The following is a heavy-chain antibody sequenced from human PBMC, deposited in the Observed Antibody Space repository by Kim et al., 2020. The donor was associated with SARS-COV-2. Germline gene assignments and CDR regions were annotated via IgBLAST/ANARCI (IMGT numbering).Heavy chain of an antibody. Sequence: NPSLKSRVTISVDTSKNQFSLKLSSVTAADTAVYYCARHSHVKAFGGVGLWGQGTLVTVSS. J-gene: IGHJ4*02. CDR3: ARHSHVKAFGGVGL. D-gene: IGHD3-16*01. V-gene: IGHV4-59*08.